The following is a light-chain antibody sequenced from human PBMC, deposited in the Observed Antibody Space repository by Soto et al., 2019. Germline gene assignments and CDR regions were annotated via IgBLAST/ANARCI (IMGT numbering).Light chain of an antibody. Sequence: DIQMTQSPSSLSASVGDIVTITFRASQSIGRFLNWHQQKPGKAPNVLINVASTLRSGVPSRFSGSGSGTDFNLTINSLQPDDFATYYCQQYNSYWTFGQGTKVDIK. CDR1: QSIGRF. V-gene: IGKV1-39*01. J-gene: IGKJ1*01. CDR3: QQYNSYWT. CDR2: VAS.